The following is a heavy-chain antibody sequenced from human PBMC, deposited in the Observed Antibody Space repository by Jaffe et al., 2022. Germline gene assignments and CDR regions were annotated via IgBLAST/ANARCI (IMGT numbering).Heavy chain of an antibody. D-gene: IGHD6-19*01. CDR2: IRYDGSNK. V-gene: IGHV3-30*02. CDR1: GFTFSSYG. Sequence: QVQLVESGGGVVQPGGSLRLSCAASGFTFSSYGMHWVRQAPGKGLEWVAFIRYDGSNKYYADSVKGRFTISRDNSKNTLYLQMNSLRAEDTAVYYCAKDRVYSSGWYNWFDPWGQGTLVTVSS. J-gene: IGHJ5*02. CDR3: AKDRVYSSGWYNWFDP.